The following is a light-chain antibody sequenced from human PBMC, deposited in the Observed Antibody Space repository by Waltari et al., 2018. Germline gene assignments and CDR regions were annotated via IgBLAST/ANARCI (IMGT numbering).Light chain of an antibody. V-gene: IGLV1-51*01. CDR1: SSNIGNYL. Sequence: QSVLTQPPSVSAPPGQKVTISCSGSSSNIGNYLVSWYHQLPGATPKLLIYDHYKRPSWIPDRFSASKSGTSATLDITGLQIGDEADYYCATWDNSLTAVVFGGGTKVTVL. J-gene: IGLJ2*01. CDR2: DHY. CDR3: ATWDNSLTAVV.